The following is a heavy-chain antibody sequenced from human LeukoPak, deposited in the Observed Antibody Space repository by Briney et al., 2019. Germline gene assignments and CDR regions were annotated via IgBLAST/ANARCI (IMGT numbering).Heavy chain of an antibody. Sequence: GGSLRLSCAASGFTFSSYSMNWVRQAPGKGLEWVSYISSSSSTIYYADSVKGRFTISRDNAKNSLYLQMNSLRAEDTAVYCCARARGYDSSGYYWFDYWGQGTLVTVSS. CDR1: GFTFSSYS. D-gene: IGHD3-22*01. V-gene: IGHV3-48*01. CDR2: ISSSSSTI. J-gene: IGHJ4*02. CDR3: ARARGYDSSGYYWFDY.